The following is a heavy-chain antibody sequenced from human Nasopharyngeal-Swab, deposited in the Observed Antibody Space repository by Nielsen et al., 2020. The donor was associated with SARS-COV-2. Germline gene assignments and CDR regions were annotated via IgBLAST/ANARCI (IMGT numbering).Heavy chain of an antibody. CDR3: ARAVEAYYYYGMDV. Sequence: SLTVSCKASVDTFRSYAISWVRPAPGQRLEWMGGIIPIFGTVNYAQKFQGRVTITADESTSTAYMELSSLRSEDTAVYYCARAVEAYYYYGMDVWGQGTTVTVSS. CDR1: VDTFRSYA. D-gene: IGHD5-24*01. J-gene: IGHJ6*02. V-gene: IGHV1-69*13. CDR2: IIPIFGTV.